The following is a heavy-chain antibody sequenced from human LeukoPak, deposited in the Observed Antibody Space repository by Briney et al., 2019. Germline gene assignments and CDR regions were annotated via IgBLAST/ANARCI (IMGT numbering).Heavy chain of an antibody. CDR1: GFTVSSNY. V-gene: IGHV3-66*01. Sequence: GSLRLSCAASGFTVSSNYMSWVRQAPAKGLEWVSVIYSGGSTYYADSVKGRFTISRDNSKNTLYLQMNSLRAEDTAVYYCARDREGIVVVVAAMVYFDYWGQGTLVTVSS. D-gene: IGHD2-15*01. CDR3: ARDREGIVVVVAAMVYFDY. J-gene: IGHJ4*02. CDR2: IYSGGST.